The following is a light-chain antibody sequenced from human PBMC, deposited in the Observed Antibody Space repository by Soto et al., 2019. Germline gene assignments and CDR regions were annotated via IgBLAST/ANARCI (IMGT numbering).Light chain of an antibody. V-gene: IGLV6-57*04. Sequence: NFMLPQPHSVSESPGKTGTISCTRSSGSIASNYVQWYQQRPGSAPTTVIYEDNQRPSGVPDRFSGSIDSSSNSASLTISGLKTEDEADYYCQSYDSSSVVFGGGTKLTVL. CDR1: SGSIASNY. CDR2: EDN. CDR3: QSYDSSSVV. J-gene: IGLJ2*01.